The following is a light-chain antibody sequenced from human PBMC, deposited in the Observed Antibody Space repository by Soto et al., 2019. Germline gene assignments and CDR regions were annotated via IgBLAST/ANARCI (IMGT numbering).Light chain of an antibody. V-gene: IGKV4-1*01. J-gene: IGKJ2*01. CDR1: QSVLYSSNNKNY. CDR2: WAS. Sequence: DIVMTQSPDSLAVSLGERGTINCKSSQSVLYSSNNKNYLAWYQQKPGQPPKLLIYWASTRESGVPDRFSGSGSGTDFSLTISSLQAEDVAVYYCHHYFSPPYTFGQGTKLEIK. CDR3: HHYFSPPYT.